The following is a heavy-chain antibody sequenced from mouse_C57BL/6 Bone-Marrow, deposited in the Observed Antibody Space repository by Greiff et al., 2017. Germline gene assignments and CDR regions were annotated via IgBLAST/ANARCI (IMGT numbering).Heavy chain of an antibody. CDR3: TGEVYYGSSYDWYFDV. J-gene: IGHJ1*03. CDR2: IDPETGGT. D-gene: IGHD1-1*01. Sequence: QVQLQQSGAELVRPGASVTLSCKASGYTFTDYEMHWVKQTPVHGLEWIGAIDPETGGTAYNQKFKGKAILTADKSSSTAYMELRSLTSEDSAVYYCTGEVYYGSSYDWYFDVWGTGTTVTVSS. V-gene: IGHV1-15*01. CDR1: GYTFTDYE.